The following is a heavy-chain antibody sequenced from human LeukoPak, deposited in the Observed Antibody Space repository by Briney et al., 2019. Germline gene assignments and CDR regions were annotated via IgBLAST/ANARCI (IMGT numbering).Heavy chain of an antibody. J-gene: IGHJ4*02. CDR1: GFTFSSYS. V-gene: IGHV3-49*04. D-gene: IGHD3-10*01. CDR2: IRSKAYGGTA. Sequence: PGGSLRLSCAASGFTFSSYSMNWVRQAPGKGLEWVGFIRSKAYGGTAEYAASVKGRFTISRDDSKTIAYLQMNSLKTEDTAVYYCSRASKLREFFDYWGQGTLVTVSS. CDR3: SRASKLREFFDY.